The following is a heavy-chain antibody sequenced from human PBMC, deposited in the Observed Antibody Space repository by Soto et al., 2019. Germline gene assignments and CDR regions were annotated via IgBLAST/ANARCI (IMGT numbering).Heavy chain of an antibody. J-gene: IGHJ4*02. D-gene: IGHD1-26*01. CDR3: ARSPGIYFDY. Sequence: SETLSLTCTVSGGSLSGYDWSWIRQPPGKGLEWIGFIYYSGSTNYNPSLKSRVTISVDTSKNQFSLKLSSVTAADTAVYYCARSPGIYFDYWGQGAMVTVSS. CDR1: GGSLSGYD. V-gene: IGHV4-59*01. CDR2: IYYSGST.